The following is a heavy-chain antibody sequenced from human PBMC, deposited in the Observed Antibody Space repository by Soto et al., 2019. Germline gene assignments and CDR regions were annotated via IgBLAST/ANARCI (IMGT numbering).Heavy chain of an antibody. Sequence: QVQLVQSGAEVKKPGASVKVSCKASGYTFTSYDINWVRQATGQGLEWMGWMNPNSGNTGYAQKFQGRVTMTRNTSISTAYMELSSLRSEDTAVYYCANTMVRGETYYYGMDVWGQGTTVTVSS. D-gene: IGHD3-10*01. CDR3: ANTMVRGETYYYGMDV. CDR2: MNPNSGNT. J-gene: IGHJ6*02. V-gene: IGHV1-8*01. CDR1: GYTFTSYD.